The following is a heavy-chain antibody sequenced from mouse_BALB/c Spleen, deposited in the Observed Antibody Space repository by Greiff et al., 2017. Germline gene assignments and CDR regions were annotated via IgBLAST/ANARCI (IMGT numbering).Heavy chain of an antibody. J-gene: IGHJ2*01. Sequence: EVQLQQSGTVLARPGASVKMSCKASGYTFTSYWMHWVKQRPGQGLEWIGAIYPGNSDTSYNQKFKGKAKLTAVTSTSTAYMELSSLTNEDSAVYYCTRDGLRLHQGFDYWGQGTTLTVSS. V-gene: IGHV1-5*01. CDR3: TRDGLRLHQGFDY. CDR2: IYPGNSDT. CDR1: GYTFTSYW. D-gene: IGHD1-2*01.